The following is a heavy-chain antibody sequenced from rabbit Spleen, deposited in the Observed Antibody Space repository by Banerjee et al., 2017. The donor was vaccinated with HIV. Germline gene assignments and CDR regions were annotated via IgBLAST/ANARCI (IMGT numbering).Heavy chain of an antibody. V-gene: IGHV1S45*01. D-gene: IGHD1-1*01. J-gene: IGHJ6*01. Sequence: QEQLVESGGGLVQPEGSLTLTCKASGFSFSSGYDMCWVRQAPGKGLEWIACIDAGSSGFTYFATWAKGRFTCSKTSSTTVTLQMTRLTAADTATYFCARDTSSSFSSYGMDLWGQGTLVTVS. CDR3: ARDTSSSFSSYGMDL. CDR1: GFSFSSGYD. CDR2: IDAGSSGFT.